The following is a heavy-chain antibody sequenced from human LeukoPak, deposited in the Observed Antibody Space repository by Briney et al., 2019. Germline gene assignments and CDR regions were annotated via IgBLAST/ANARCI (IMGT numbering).Heavy chain of an antibody. D-gene: IGHD2-2*01. V-gene: IGHV3-23*01. CDR1: GFTFSSYA. Sequence: GGSLGLSCAASGFTFSSYAMSWVRQAPGKGLEWVSAISGSGGSTYYADSVKGRFTISRDNSKNTLYLQMNSLRAEDTAVYYCAKPTVYCSSTSCYGDYYYMDVWGKGTTVTVSS. J-gene: IGHJ6*03. CDR3: AKPTVYCSSTSCYGDYYYMDV. CDR2: ISGSGGST.